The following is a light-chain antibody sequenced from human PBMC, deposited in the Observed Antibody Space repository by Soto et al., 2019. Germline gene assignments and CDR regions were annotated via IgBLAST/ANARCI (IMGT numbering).Light chain of an antibody. CDR3: MQALQTPT. V-gene: IGKV2-28*01. CDR2: LGS. J-gene: IGKJ4*01. CDR1: QSLRHSNGYNY. Sequence: DIVMTQSPLSLPVTPGEPASISCRSRQSLRHSNGYNYLDWYLQKPGQSPQLLIYLGSNRASGVPDRFSGSGSGTDFTLKISRVEAEDVGVYYCMQALQTPTFGGGTKVEIK.